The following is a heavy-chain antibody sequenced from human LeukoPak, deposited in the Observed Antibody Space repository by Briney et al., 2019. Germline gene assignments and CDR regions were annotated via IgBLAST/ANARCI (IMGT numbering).Heavy chain of an antibody. V-gene: IGHV4-59*12. CDR3: ARGYSSWIGSHYYYYMDV. D-gene: IGHD6-13*01. Sequence: SETLSLTCTVSGGSISSYYWSWIRQPPGKGLEWIGYIYYSGSTNYNPSLKSRVTMSVDTSKNQFSLKLSSVTAADTAVYYCARGYSSWIGSHYYYYMDVWGKGTTVTVSS. CDR1: GGSISSYY. CDR2: IYYSGST. J-gene: IGHJ6*03.